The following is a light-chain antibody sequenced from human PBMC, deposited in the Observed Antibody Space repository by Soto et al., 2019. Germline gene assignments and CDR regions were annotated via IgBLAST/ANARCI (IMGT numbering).Light chain of an antibody. Sequence: EIVLTQSPGTLSLSPGERATLSCRASQSVSSDLVWYQQKPGQPPRLLIYGAFNRAAGIPARFSGSGSGTDFTLTISSLEPEDSAVYYCQQRNIWPPVTFGQGTRLEIK. V-gene: IGKV3-11*01. CDR2: GAF. CDR1: QSVSSD. J-gene: IGKJ5*01. CDR3: QQRNIWPPVT.